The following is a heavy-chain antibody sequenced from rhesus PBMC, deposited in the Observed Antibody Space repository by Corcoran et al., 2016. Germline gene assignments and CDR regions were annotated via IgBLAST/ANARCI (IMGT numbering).Heavy chain of an antibody. Sequence: QVQLQESGPGLVKPSETLSLPCAVSGGSLSSGYGWSWIRQPPGKGLECIGHIYGSMGSTYYNPSLKSRVTISKDKAKNQFSLKLSSVTAADTAVYYCARGTPLKFFDYWGQGVLGTVSS. CDR2: IYGSMGST. CDR3: ARGTPLKFFDY. CDR1: GGSLSSGYG. J-gene: IGHJ4*01. V-gene: IGHV4S7*01.